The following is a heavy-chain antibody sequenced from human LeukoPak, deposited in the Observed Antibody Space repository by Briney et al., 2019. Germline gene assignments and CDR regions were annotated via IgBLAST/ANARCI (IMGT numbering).Heavy chain of an antibody. D-gene: IGHD3-10*01. CDR3: ARHDTMVRGVMFDY. J-gene: IGHJ4*02. V-gene: IGHV3-20*04. Sequence: PGGSLRLSCAASGFTFDDYGMSWVRQAPGKGLEWVSGINWNGGSTGYADSVKGRFTISRDNSKNTLYLQMNSLRAEDTAVYYCARHDTMVRGVMFDYWGQGTLVTVSS. CDR2: INWNGGST. CDR1: GFTFDDYG.